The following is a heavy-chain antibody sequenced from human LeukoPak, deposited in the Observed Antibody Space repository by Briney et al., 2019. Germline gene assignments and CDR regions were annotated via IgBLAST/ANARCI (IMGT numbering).Heavy chain of an antibody. CDR1: GGSFSGYY. D-gene: IGHD2-21*01. CDR3: ARSRSRPLLPPLPKSQYYFDY. Sequence: SETLSLTCAVYGGSFSGYYWSWIRQPPGKGLEWIGEINHSGSTNYNPSLKSRVTISVDTSKNQFSLKLSSVSASDTAVYYCARSRSRPLLPPLPKSQYYFDYWGQGTLVTVSS. CDR2: INHSGST. V-gene: IGHV4-34*01. J-gene: IGHJ4*02.